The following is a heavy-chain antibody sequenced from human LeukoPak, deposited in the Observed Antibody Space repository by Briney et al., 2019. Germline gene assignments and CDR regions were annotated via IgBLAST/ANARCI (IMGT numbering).Heavy chain of an antibody. J-gene: IGHJ6*02. CDR1: GFTFSSYG. CDR2: IWYDGSNK. D-gene: IGHD2-8*01. Sequence: GGSLRLSCAASGFTFSSYGMHWVRQAPGKGLEWVAVIWYDGSNKYYADSVKGRFTISRDNSKNTLYLQMNSLRAEDTAVYYCARESIVLTVYANNGMDVWGQGTTVTVSS. V-gene: IGHV3-33*01. CDR3: ARESIVLTVYANNGMDV.